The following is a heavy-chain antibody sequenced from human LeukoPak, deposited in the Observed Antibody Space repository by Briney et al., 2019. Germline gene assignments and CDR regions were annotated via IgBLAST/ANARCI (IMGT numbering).Heavy chain of an antibody. D-gene: IGHD2-15*01. V-gene: IGHV1-2*02. J-gene: IGHJ6*02. Sequence: GASVKVSCKASGYTFTGYYMHWVRHAPGQGLEWMGWINPNSGGTNYAQEFQGRVTMTRDTSISTAYMELSRLRSDDTAVYYCARDVCSGRSCYSWAHYYYYYGMDVWGQGTTVTVSS. CDR3: ARDVCSGRSCYSWAHYYYYYGMDV. CDR1: GYTFTGYY. CDR2: INPNSGGT.